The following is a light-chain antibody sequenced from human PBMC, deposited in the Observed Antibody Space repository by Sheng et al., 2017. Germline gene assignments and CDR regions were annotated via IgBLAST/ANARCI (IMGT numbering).Light chain of an antibody. CDR3: QQYGDSPLT. J-gene: IGKJ4*01. Sequence: ETVMTQSPATLSVSPGERATLSCRASQSVTSNYLAWYQHKPGQPLRLLIYGASTRATGIPDRFSGGGSGTDFTLTISRVEPEDFAVYSCQQYGDSPLTFGGGTKVEIK. CDR2: GAS. V-gene: IGKV3-20*01. CDR1: QSVTSNY.